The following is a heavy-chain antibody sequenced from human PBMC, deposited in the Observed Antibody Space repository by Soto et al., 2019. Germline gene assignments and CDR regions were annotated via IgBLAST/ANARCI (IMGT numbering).Heavy chain of an antibody. D-gene: IGHD4-17*01. J-gene: IGHJ5*02. V-gene: IGHV4-4*07. CDR1: GDSISSFY. CDR2: VYTSGNT. CDR3: VRDQSEYGGGNWFDT. Sequence: SETLSLTCTVSGDSISSFYWSWIRQPAGKGLEWIGRVYTSGNTDYNPSLKSRLTMSVDTSKNQLSLKLRSVTAADTAAYYCVRDQSEYGGGNWFDTWGPGTLATVSS.